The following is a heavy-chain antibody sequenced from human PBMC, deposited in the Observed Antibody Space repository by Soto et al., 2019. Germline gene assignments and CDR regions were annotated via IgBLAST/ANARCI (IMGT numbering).Heavy chain of an antibody. CDR3: ARDLPYSWPYPRFTGIEY. CDR1: GFTFSSDT. Sequence: PGGSLRLSCAASGFTFSSDTMNWVRQAPGKGLDWVSSISGSGTYIYYADSVRGRFTISRDNARKSLYLQMNSLRAEDTAVYYYARDLPYSWPYPRFTGIEYWAQGTLDTVSS. CDR2: ISGSGTYI. V-gene: IGHV3-21*01. J-gene: IGHJ4*02. D-gene: IGHD1-26*01.